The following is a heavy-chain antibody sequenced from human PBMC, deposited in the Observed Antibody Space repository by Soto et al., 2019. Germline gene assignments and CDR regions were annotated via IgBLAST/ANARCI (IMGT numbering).Heavy chain of an antibody. CDR1: GGSFSGYY. Sequence: SETLSLTCAVYGGSFSGYYWSWIRQPPGKGLEWIGEINHSGSTNYNPSLKSRVTISVDTSKNQFSLKLSSVTAADTAVYYYARGARRAVLRFLEWLLHDAFDIWGQGTMVTVSS. CDR3: ARGARRAVLRFLEWLLHDAFDI. J-gene: IGHJ3*02. V-gene: IGHV4-34*01. CDR2: INHSGST. D-gene: IGHD3-3*01.